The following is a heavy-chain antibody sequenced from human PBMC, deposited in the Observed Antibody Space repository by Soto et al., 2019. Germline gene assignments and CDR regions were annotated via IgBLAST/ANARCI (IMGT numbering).Heavy chain of an antibody. D-gene: IGHD6-13*01. V-gene: IGHV3-23*01. CDR2: INGGGDST. Sequence: GGSQRLSCAASGFTFTSYARGWVRQAPGKGLEWVSVINGGGDSTFYADSVKGRFTISRDNSKNTLYLQMNSLRAEDTAVYYCAKGQGYSSSWSFDYWGQGTLVTVSS. CDR3: AKGQGYSSSWSFDY. CDR1: GFTFTSYA. J-gene: IGHJ4*02.